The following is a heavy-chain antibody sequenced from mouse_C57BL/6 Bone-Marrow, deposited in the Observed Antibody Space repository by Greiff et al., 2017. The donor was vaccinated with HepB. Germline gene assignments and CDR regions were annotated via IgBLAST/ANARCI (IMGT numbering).Heavy chain of an antibody. Sequence: VQLQQSGAELVRPGASVKLSCTASGFNIKDDYMHWVKQRPEQGLEWIGWIDPENGDTEYASKFQGKATITADTSSNTAYLQLSSLTSQDTAVYYCTSIYDGYFYFAYWGQGTLVTVSA. V-gene: IGHV14-4*01. CDR2: IDPENGDT. J-gene: IGHJ3*01. CDR1: GFNIKDDY. D-gene: IGHD2-3*01. CDR3: TSIYDGYFYFAY.